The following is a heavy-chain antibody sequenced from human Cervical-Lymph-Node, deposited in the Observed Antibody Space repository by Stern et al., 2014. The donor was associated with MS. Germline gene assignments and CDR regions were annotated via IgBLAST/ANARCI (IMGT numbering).Heavy chain of an antibody. V-gene: IGHV5-51*03. Sequence: EVQLVQSGAELKKPGESLRISCKGSGYSLTNTWIGWVRQMPGKGLEWMGILYPGYSETIYSPSFQGQVTISADKSINTAYLQWSSLKASDTAMYYCARGRGIALRPDYWGQGTLVTVSS. J-gene: IGHJ4*02. D-gene: IGHD6-13*01. CDR1: GYSLTNTW. CDR3: ARGRGIALRPDY. CDR2: LYPGYSET.